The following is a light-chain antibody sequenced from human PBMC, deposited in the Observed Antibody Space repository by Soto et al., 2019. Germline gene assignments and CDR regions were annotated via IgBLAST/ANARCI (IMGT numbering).Light chain of an antibody. V-gene: IGLV2-14*03. CDR3: NSCTSTNTYV. CDR2: DVI. CDR1: SSDVGGYNF. J-gene: IGLJ1*01. Sequence: QSVLTQPASVSGSPGQSITISCTVTSSDVGGYNFVSWYQQHPGKAPKLMIYDVINRPSGVPNRFSGSKSANTASLTISGLQAEDEADYYCNSCTSTNTYVFGTGTKVTVL.